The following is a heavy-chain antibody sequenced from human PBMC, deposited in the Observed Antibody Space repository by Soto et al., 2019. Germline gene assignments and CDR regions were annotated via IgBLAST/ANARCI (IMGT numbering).Heavy chain of an antibody. D-gene: IGHD2-8*01. CDR2: ISYDGSNK. J-gene: IGHJ6*02. CDR3: ARNGGAGEGYYYGMDV. Sequence: GGSLTLSCAASGFTFSSYAMYWVRQAPGKGLEWVAVISYDGSNKYYADSVKGRFTISRDNSKNTLYLQMNSLRAEDTAVYYCARNGGAGEGYYYGMDVWGQGTTVTVSS. V-gene: IGHV3-30-3*01. CDR1: GFTFSSYA.